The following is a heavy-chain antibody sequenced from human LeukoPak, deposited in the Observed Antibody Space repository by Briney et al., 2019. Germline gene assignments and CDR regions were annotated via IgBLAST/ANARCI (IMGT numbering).Heavy chain of an antibody. CDR1: GFTFSSCA. V-gene: IGHV3-23*01. Sequence: GGSLRLSCAASGFTFSSCAMTWVRQAPGKGLEWVSAISGSGGSTCYADSVKGRFAISRDNSKNTLYLQMNSLRAEDTAVYYCATPPYYDFWSGYWAYYYYGMDVWGQGTTVTVSS. CDR3: ATPPYYDFWSGYWAYYYYGMDV. J-gene: IGHJ6*02. CDR2: ISGSGGST. D-gene: IGHD3-3*01.